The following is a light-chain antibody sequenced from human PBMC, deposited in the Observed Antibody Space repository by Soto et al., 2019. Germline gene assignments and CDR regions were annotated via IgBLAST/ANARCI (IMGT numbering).Light chain of an antibody. J-gene: IGLJ1*01. CDR2: DVN. V-gene: IGLV2-14*01. Sequence: QSALTQPASVSGSPGQSITISCTGTSSDVGGYNLVSWYQQYPDKAPKLMIFDVNTRPSGVSNRFSGSKSCNTASLTISGLQAEDEADYYCSSYKSSSTLPDVFGTGTKVTVL. CDR1: SSDVGGYNL. CDR3: SSYKSSSTLPDV.